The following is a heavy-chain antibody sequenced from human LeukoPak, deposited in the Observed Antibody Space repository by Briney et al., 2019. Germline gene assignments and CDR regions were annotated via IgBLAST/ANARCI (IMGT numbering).Heavy chain of an antibody. D-gene: IGHD3-10*01. CDR2: IHYTGST. CDR1: GGSISSNY. V-gene: IGHV4-59*01. CDR3: ARGDNGSGSYYAY. J-gene: IGHJ4*02. Sequence: SETLSLTCTVSGGSISSNYWNWIRQPPGKGLEWVGYIHYTGSTDYNPSLRSRVTISVDTPNNQFSLKLSSVTAADTAVYYCARGDNGSGSYYAYWGQGRLVTVSS.